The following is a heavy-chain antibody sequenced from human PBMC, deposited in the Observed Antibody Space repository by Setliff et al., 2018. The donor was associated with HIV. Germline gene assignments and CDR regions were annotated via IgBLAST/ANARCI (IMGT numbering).Heavy chain of an antibody. V-gene: IGHV4-59*01. J-gene: IGHJ4*02. D-gene: IGHD4-17*01. CDR1: GGPISSYY. Sequence: SETLSLTCTVSGGPISSYYWSWIRQPPGKGLKWIGYIYYNGNTNYNPSLKSRVTISVDTSKNQLSLKLSSMTAAATAVYYCAREIYGGNSRPFDYWGQGTLGTISS. CDR2: IYYNGNT. CDR3: AREIYGGNSRPFDY.